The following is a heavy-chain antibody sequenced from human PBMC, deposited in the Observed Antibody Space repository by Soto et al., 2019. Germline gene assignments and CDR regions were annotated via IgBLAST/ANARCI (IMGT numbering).Heavy chain of an antibody. CDR2: INPNSGGT. Sequence: QVQLVQSGAEVKTPGASVKVSCKASGYTFTGYYMHWVRQAPGQGLEWMGWINPNSGGTNYAQKFQGWVTMTRDKSSGTACMELSRLRSDDTAVYYCARNRGYSGSPQYYYYGMDVWGRGTTVTVSS. CDR1: GYTFTGYY. J-gene: IGHJ6*02. D-gene: IGHD1-26*01. V-gene: IGHV1-2*04. CDR3: ARNRGYSGSPQYYYYGMDV.